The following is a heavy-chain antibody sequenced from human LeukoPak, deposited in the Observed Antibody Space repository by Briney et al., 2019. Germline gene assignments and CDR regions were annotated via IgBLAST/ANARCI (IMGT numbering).Heavy chain of an antibody. V-gene: IGHV3-23*01. J-gene: IGHJ4*02. CDR2: ISGSGGST. CDR1: GFTFSSYA. Sequence: GGSLRLSCAASGFTFSSYAMSWVRRAPGKGLEWASAISGSGGSTYYADSVKGRFTISRDNSKNTLYLQMNSLRAEDTAVYYCAKDQGDRKGFDYWGQRTLVTVSS. D-gene: IGHD1-26*01. CDR3: AKDQGDRKGFDY.